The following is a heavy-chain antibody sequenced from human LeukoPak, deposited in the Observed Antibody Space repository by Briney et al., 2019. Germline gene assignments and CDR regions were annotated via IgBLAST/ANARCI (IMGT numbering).Heavy chain of an antibody. CDR3: ARHRGPSLHSSGYFDY. J-gene: IGHJ4*02. Sequence: GGSLRLSCAASGFTFSNYAMSWVRQAPGKGLEWVSAISGGGGSTYYADSVKGRFTISRDNSKNTLYLQMNSLRTEDTAVYYCARHRGPSLHSSGYFDYWGQGTLVTVSS. D-gene: IGHD3-22*01. V-gene: IGHV3-23*01. CDR1: GFTFSNYA. CDR2: ISGGGGST.